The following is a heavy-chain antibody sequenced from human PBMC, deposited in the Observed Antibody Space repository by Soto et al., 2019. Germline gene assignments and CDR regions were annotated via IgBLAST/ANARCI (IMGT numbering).Heavy chain of an antibody. Sequence: EVQLVESGGGLVQPGGSLRLSCAASGVTVSSNYMSWVRQAPGKGLEWVSVIYSGGSTYYADSVKGRFTISRDNSKNTLYLQMNSLRAEDTAVYYCARHGYNYGGDYFDYWGQGTLVTVPS. CDR1: GVTVSSNY. CDR3: ARHGYNYGGDYFDY. CDR2: IYSGGST. D-gene: IGHD5-18*01. J-gene: IGHJ4*02. V-gene: IGHV3-66*04.